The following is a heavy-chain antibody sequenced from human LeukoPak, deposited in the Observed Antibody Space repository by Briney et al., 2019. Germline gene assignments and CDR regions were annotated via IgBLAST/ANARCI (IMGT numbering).Heavy chain of an antibody. D-gene: IGHD1-1*01. V-gene: IGHV4-59*01. CDR1: GASISTYH. Sequence: SETLSLTCTVSGASISTYHWSWIRQSPGKKLEWIGYLYSRGSPNYNPSLKRRVTISVDTSKNHFSLTLSSVTAADTAVYYCARLQPNSGEWAFDIWGQGTMITVSS. CDR3: ARLQPNSGEWAFDI. CDR2: LYSRGSP. J-gene: IGHJ3*02.